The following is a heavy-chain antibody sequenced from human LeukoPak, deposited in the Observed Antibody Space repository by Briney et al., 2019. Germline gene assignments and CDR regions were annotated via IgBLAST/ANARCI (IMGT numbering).Heavy chain of an antibody. V-gene: IGHV1-3*01. CDR1: GYTFTGYA. CDR3: ARGRYDFNWFDP. Sequence: ASVRVSCKASGYTFTGYAMHWVRQAPGQRLEWMGWINAGNGNTKYSQKFQGRVTITRDTSASTAYMELSSLRSEDTAVYYCARGRYDFNWFDPWGQGTLVTVSS. D-gene: IGHD1-20*01. CDR2: INAGNGNT. J-gene: IGHJ5*02.